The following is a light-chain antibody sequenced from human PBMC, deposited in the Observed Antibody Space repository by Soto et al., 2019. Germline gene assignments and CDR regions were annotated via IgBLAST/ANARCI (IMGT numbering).Light chain of an antibody. V-gene: IGKV1-9*01. Sequence: DIQLTQSPSFLSASVGDRVTITCRASQGISSYLAWYQQKPGKAPKLLIYTASTLQSGVPSRFSGSGSGTEFTLTISRLQPEDFATYYCQQLNSYPHTFGGGTNVEIK. CDR3: QQLNSYPHT. CDR2: TAS. CDR1: QGISSY. J-gene: IGKJ4*01.